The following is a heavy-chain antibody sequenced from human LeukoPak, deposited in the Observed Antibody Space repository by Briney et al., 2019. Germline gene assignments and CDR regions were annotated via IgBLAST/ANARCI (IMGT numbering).Heavy chain of an antibody. CDR1: GFTFSSYA. CDR3: ARGPSGYHNI. CDR2: ISYDGSNK. D-gene: IGHD5-12*01. Sequence: PGGSLRLSCAASGFTFSSYAMHWVRQAPGKGLEWVAVISYDGSNKYYADSVKGRFTISRDNSKNTLYLQMNSLRAEDTAVYYCARGPSGYHNIGGQGTLVTVSS. J-gene: IGHJ4*02. V-gene: IGHV3-30*04.